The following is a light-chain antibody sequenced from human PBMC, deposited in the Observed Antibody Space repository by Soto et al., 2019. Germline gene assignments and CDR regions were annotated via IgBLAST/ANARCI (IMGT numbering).Light chain of an antibody. Sequence: QSLLPQPSSVSGSPGQSISISCTGTSSDVGGYNYVSWYQQHPGKAPKLVIHDVSRRPSGVSFRFSGSKSGNTAYLTISGLQAEDEADYYCNSYTDTSLYVFGTGTKVTVL. V-gene: IGLV2-14*03. CDR2: DVS. J-gene: IGLJ1*01. CDR1: SSDVGGYNY. CDR3: NSYTDTSLYV.